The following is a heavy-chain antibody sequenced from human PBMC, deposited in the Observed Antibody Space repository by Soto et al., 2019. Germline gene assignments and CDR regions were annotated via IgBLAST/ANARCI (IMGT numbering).Heavy chain of an antibody. CDR1: GFTFDGFA. V-gene: IGHV3-9*01. D-gene: IGHD1-7*01. CDR2: ISRNSGSV. CDR3: AKDVSDIWDYRRDFDY. Sequence: EVQLVESGGALVQPGRSLRLSCGASGFTFDGFAMHWVRQAPGKGLEWVSGISRNSGSVAYADSVKGRFTISRDNAKNSIYLQMNSLTPEDTALYYCAKDVSDIWDYRRDFDYWGQGTLVTVSS. J-gene: IGHJ4*02.